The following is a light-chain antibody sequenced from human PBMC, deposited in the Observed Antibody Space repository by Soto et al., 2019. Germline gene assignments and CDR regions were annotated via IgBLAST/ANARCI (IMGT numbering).Light chain of an antibody. V-gene: IGLV2-11*01. CDR2: DVS. CDR3: CSYAGIHVV. J-gene: IGLJ2*01. CDR1: SSDVGGYNY. Sequence: QSALTQPRSVSGSPGQSVTISCTGTSSDVGGYNYVSWYQQHLGKAPKLMIYDVSKRPSGVPDRCSGSKSGNTASLAISGLQAEDEADYYCCSYAGIHVVFGGGPKVTVL.